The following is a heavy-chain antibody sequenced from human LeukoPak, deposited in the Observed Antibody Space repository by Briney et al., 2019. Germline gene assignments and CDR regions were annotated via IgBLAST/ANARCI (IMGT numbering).Heavy chain of an antibody. V-gene: IGHV4-59*01. CDR1: GGSISSYY. CDR2: IYYSGST. D-gene: IGHD3-10*01. J-gene: IGHJ4*02. Sequence: TSQTLSLTCTVSGGSISSYYWSWIRQPPGKGLEWIGYIYYSGSTNYNPSLKSRVTISVDTSKNQFSLKLSSVTAADTAVYYCARGEHYYGSGSYYDYWGQGTLVTVSS. CDR3: ARGEHYYGSGSYYDY.